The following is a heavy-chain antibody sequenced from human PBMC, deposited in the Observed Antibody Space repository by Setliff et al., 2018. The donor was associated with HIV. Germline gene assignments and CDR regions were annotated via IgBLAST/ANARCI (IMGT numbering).Heavy chain of an antibody. J-gene: IGHJ3*02. CDR2: ISSNGGNT. Sequence: GASLKISCAASGFTFSSYAMHWVRQAPGKGLEYVSSISSNGGNTYYASSLKGRFTISRDNSKNTLYLQMGSLRAEDMAVYYCARDASISSPYDAFDIWGQGTMVTVSS. CDR3: ARDASISSPYDAFDI. D-gene: IGHD6-6*01. V-gene: IGHV3-64*01. CDR1: GFTFSSYA.